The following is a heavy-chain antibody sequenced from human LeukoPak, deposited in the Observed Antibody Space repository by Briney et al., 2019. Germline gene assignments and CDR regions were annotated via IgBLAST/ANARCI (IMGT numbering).Heavy chain of an antibody. CDR1: GFAFNTYA. V-gene: IGHV3-33*01. D-gene: IGHD2-21*01. Sequence: PGRSLRLSCAASGFAFNTYAMHWVRQAPGKGLEWVAIIWYDGSNENYVDSVQGRFTIFRDNSKNTLYLQVNSLRAEDTAVYYCARNANGGDIFDYWGQGTLVTVSS. CDR2: IWYDGSNE. CDR3: ARNANGGDIFDY. J-gene: IGHJ4*02.